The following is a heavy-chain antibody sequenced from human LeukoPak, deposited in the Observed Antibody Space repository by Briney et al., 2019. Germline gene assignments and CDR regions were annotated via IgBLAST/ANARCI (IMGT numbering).Heavy chain of an antibody. CDR1: GCTFTGYY. CDR2: INPNSGGT. J-gene: IGHJ3*02. V-gene: IGHV1-2*02. D-gene: IGHD1-26*01. CDR3: ARRLVGANGDAFDI. Sequence: ASVKVSCKASGCTFTGYYMHWVRQAPGQGLEWMGWINPNSGGTNYAQKFQGRVTMTRDTSISTAYMELSRLRSDDTAVYYCARRLVGANGDAFDIWGQGTMVTVSS.